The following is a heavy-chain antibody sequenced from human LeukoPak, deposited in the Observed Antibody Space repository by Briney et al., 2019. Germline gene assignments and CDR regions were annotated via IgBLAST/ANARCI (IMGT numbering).Heavy chain of an antibody. Sequence: ASVKVSCKASGYSFTAFYIHWVRQAPGQGLEWMGWIHPRSGDTRYAQKFQGRVTMTRDTSISTAYMELSRLRSDDTAVYYCARPVHSGSTRDAFDIWGQGTMVTVSS. CDR1: GYSFTAFY. CDR3: ARPVHSGSTRDAFDI. D-gene: IGHD6-13*01. CDR2: IHPRSGDT. V-gene: IGHV1-2*02. J-gene: IGHJ3*02.